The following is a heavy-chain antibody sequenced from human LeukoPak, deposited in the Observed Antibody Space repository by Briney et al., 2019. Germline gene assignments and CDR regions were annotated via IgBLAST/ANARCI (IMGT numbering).Heavy chain of an antibody. CDR2: INQDGSDQ. D-gene: IGHD3-22*01. CDR3: ARDYSSGRDF. CDR1: GFTFSTKR. Sequence: GGSLRLSCAASGFTFSTKRMSWVRQAPGKGLEWVATINQDGSDQYYVASVRGRFTTSRDNAKNSLDLQMNSLRAEDTAVYYCARDYSSGRDFWGQGTLVTVSS. V-gene: IGHV3-7*04. J-gene: IGHJ4*02.